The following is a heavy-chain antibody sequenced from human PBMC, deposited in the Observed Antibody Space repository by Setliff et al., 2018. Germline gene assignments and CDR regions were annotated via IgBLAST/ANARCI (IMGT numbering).Heavy chain of an antibody. V-gene: IGHV3-23*01. CDR3: AKEKGSSSWYRVYYFDY. CDR1: GFTFSSYA. Sequence: GGSLRLSCAASGFTFSSYAMSWVRQAPGKGLEWVSAISGSGGSTYYAGSVKGRFTISRDSAKNSLYLQMNSLRAEDTAVYYCAKEKGSSSWYRVYYFDYWGQGTLVTVSS. D-gene: IGHD6-13*01. J-gene: IGHJ4*02. CDR2: ISGSGGST.